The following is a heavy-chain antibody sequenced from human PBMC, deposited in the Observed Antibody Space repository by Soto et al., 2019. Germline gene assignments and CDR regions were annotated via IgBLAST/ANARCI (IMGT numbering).Heavy chain of an antibody. Sequence: ASVKVSCKASGYTSADFGISWVRQAPGQGLEWMGWVSGNNGTSNPAPKVQGRITMTLDTSTGVSYMALRSLRSDDTAIYYCVRDQKYFRVNGNWFDSWGQGTLVTVSS. CDR2: VSGNNGTS. J-gene: IGHJ5*01. D-gene: IGHD2-2*01. CDR3: VRDQKYFRVNGNWFDS. V-gene: IGHV1-18*04. CDR1: GYTSADFG.